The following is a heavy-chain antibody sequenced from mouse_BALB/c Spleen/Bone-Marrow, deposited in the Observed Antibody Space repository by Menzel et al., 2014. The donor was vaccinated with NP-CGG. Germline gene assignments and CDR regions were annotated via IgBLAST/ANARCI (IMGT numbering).Heavy chain of an antibody. Sequence: EVMLVESGTVLARPGASVKMSCKASGYSFTRYWMHWVKQRPGQGLEWIGVIYPGNSDTIYNQKFKGKAKLTAVTSASTAYMELSSLTNEDSAVHYCTRSYYDYGGFPYWGQGTLVTVSA. D-gene: IGHD2-4*01. CDR3: TRSYYDYGGFPY. CDR1: GYSFTRYW. CDR2: IYPGNSDT. V-gene: IGHV1-5*01. J-gene: IGHJ3*01.